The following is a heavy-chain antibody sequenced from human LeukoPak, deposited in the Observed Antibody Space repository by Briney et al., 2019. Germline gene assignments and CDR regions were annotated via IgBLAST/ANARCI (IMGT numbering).Heavy chain of an antibody. D-gene: IGHD3-10*01. CDR3: TGNYYGSGSYADFDY. Sequence: GGSLRLSCAASGFTLSGSALHWVRQASGKGLEWVGRIGSTANGYATAYAASVKGRFTISRDDSKNTAYLQMDSLKTEDTAVYYCTGNYYGSGSYADFDYWGQGTLVTVSS. CDR1: GFTLSGSA. V-gene: IGHV3-73*01. CDR2: IGSTANGYAT. J-gene: IGHJ4*02.